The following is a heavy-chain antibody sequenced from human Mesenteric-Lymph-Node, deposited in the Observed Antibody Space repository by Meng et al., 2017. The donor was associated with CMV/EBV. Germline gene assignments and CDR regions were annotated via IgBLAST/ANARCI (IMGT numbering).Heavy chain of an antibody. V-gene: IGHV3-23*01. J-gene: IGHJ4*02. D-gene: IGHD3-3*02. CDR1: GFTFSSYA. CDR3: AKKTRNIAFDINDY. CDR2: IGTGGGAI. Sequence: GGSLRLSCAASGFTFSSYAMNWVRQAPGKRLEWVSIIGTGGGAIQYEDSVKGRFTISRDNSKNTLYLQMDSLRAEDTAVYYCAKKTRNIAFDINDYWGQGTLVTVSS.